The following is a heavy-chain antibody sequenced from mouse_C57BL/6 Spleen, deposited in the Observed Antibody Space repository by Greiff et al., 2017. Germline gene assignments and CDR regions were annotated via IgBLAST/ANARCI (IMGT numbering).Heavy chain of an antibody. CDR1: GYTFTSYT. CDR3: ANYYGGAMDY. D-gene: IGHD1-1*01. V-gene: IGHV1-4*01. Sequence: QVQLQQSGAELVRPGASVKMSCTASGYTFTSYTMHWVKQRPGQGLEWIGYINPSSGYTKYNQKFKAKATLTADKSSSTAYLQLSSLNSEDSAFYYCANYYGGAMDYWGQGTSVTVSS. CDR2: INPSSGYT. J-gene: IGHJ4*01.